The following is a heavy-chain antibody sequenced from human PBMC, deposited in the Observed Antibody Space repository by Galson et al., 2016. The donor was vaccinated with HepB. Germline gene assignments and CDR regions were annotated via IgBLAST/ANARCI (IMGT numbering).Heavy chain of an antibody. D-gene: IGHD3-16*01. V-gene: IGHV3-13*01. CDR3: ARARSVGLGKWTWYFDL. Sequence: SLRLSCAASGFTFSTGDLHWVRQATGKGLEWVSAIGLAGDTYYLDSARGRFTISRENVRNSLYLQMTNLRAGDTAVYYCARARSVGLGKWTWYFDLWGRGTLVTVSS. CDR1: GFTFSTGD. CDR2: IGLAGDT. J-gene: IGHJ2*01.